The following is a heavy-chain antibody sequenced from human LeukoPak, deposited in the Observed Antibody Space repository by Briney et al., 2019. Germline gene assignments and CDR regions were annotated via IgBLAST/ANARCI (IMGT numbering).Heavy chain of an antibody. D-gene: IGHD1-1*01. J-gene: IGHJ4*02. V-gene: IGHV4-39*07. CDR3: ARDWNRYAY. Sequence: ASETLSLTCTVSGGSISSCTYSWGWIRQPPGKGLEWIGSISCSGSTYYNPSLKSRVTISVDTSKNQFSLYLDSVTAADTAMYYCARDWNRYAYWGQGTLVTVSS. CDR1: GGSISSCTYS. CDR2: ISCSGST.